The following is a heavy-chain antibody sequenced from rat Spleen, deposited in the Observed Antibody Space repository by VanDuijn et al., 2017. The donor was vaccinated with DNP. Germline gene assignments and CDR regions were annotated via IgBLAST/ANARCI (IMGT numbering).Heavy chain of an antibody. J-gene: IGHJ3*01. Sequence: EVQLVESGGGLVQPGGSLKLSCSASGFTFSNYYMAWVRQAPTKGLEWVASITNSGGGTYYRDSVKGRLTISRDNAKNILYLQMDSLRSEDTATYYCASLWTLAYWGQGTLVTVSS. CDR1: GFTFSNYY. V-gene: IGHV5S23*01. CDR3: ASLWTLAY. D-gene: IGHD1-3*01. CDR2: ITNSGGGT.